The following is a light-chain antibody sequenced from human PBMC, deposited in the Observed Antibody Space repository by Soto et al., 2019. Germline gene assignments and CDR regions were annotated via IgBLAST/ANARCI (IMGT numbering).Light chain of an antibody. J-gene: IGLJ1*01. CDR3: SSYTSSSPCV. CDR2: EVS. V-gene: IGLV2-14*01. CDR1: SGDVGGYKD. Sequence: QSVLTQPASVSGSPGQSITISCTGTSGDVGGYKDVSWYQQHPGKATKLMIYEVSNRPSGVSNRFSGSKSGNTASLTISGLQAEDEADYYCSSYTSSSPCVFGPGTKLTVL.